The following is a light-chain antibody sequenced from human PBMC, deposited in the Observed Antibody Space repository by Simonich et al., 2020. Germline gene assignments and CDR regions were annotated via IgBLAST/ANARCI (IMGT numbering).Light chain of an antibody. CDR3: QSYDSSLSGSVV. J-gene: IGLJ2*01. CDR2: GTR. Sequence: QSVLTQPPSVSGAPGQRGTISCTGSSSNIGAGDDVHWYQQLPGTAPKLLIYGTRNRPTGVPDRSSSSKSGTSASLAITGLQAEDEAYYYCQSYDSSLSGSVVFGGGTKLTVL. CDR1: SSNIGAGDD. V-gene: IGLV1-40*01.